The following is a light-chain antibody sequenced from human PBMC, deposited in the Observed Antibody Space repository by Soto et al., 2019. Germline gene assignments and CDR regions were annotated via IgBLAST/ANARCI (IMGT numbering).Light chain of an antibody. CDR2: DAS. CDR3: QQRSNWPPT. V-gene: IGKV3-11*01. J-gene: IGKJ1*01. Sequence: IVFTQSPTTLALSPGDRAALSCRASPSVPNFLAWYQHRPGQAPRLLIYDASTRATGIPARFSGSGSGTDFTLTITSLEPEDFAVYYCQQRSNWPPTFGQGTKVDI. CDR1: PSVPNF.